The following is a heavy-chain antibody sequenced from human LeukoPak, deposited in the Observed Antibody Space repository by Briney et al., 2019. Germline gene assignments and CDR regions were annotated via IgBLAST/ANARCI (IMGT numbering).Heavy chain of an antibody. CDR3: ARFGLGKHIEVAGIPFDI. CDR2: ISAYNGNT. Sequence: ASVKVSCKASGGTFSSYAISWVRQAPGQGLEWMGWISAYNGNTNYAQRLQGRVTMTTDTSTSTAYMELRSLRSDDTAVYYCARFGLGKHIEVAGIPFDIWGQGTMVTVSS. V-gene: IGHV1-18*01. J-gene: IGHJ3*02. D-gene: IGHD6-19*01. CDR1: GGTFSSYA.